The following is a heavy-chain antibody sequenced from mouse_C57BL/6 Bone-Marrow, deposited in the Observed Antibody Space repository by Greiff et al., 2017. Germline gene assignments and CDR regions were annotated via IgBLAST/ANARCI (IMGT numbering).Heavy chain of an antibody. CDR1: GYTFTSYW. CDR2: IHPNSGST. J-gene: IGHJ2*01. V-gene: IGHV1-64*01. Sequence: QVQLQQPGAELVKPGASVKLSCKASGYTFTSYWMHWVKQRPGQGLEWIGMIHPNSGSTNSNQKFKSKATLTVGKSSSTADMQLNSLTSDDSAVYYCAGSGYDYAFADWGQGTTLTVSS. CDR3: AGSGYDYAFAD. D-gene: IGHD2-4*01.